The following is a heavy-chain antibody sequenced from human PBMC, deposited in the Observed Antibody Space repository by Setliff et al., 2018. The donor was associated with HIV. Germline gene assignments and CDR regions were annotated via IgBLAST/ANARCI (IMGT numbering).Heavy chain of an antibody. CDR1: GDSINSGTYY. CDR3: ARDNLYYNLYDGSPVYGMDV. CDR2: IFYTGST. Sequence: PSETLSLTCTVSGDSINSGTYYWSWIRQPPGKGLEWIAYIFYTGSTNYNPSLKSRVTISVDTSKNSLYLQMNGLRVEDTGVYYCARDNLYYNLYDGSPVYGMDVWGQRTTVTVSS. J-gene: IGHJ6*02. V-gene: IGHV4-61*01. D-gene: IGHD3-3*01.